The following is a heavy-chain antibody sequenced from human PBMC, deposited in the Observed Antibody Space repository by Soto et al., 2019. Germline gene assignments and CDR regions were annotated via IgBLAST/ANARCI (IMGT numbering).Heavy chain of an antibody. D-gene: IGHD6-19*01. CDR2: ISYDGSNK. CDR1: GFTFSSYA. CDR3: ARDKSPYSGGWHNRRFDY. Sequence: QVQLVESGGGVVQPGRSLRLSCAASGFTFSSYAMHWVRQAPGKGLEWVAVISYDGSNKYYADSVKGRFTISRDNSKNTLYLQRNSLRAEDTAVYYCARDKSPYSGGWHNRRFDYWGQGTLVTVSS. V-gene: IGHV3-30-3*01. J-gene: IGHJ4*02.